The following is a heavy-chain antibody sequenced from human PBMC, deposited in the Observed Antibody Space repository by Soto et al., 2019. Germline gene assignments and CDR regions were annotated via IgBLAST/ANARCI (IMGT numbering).Heavy chain of an antibody. CDR1: GGSISSGGYY. Sequence: PSETLSLTCTLSGGSISSGGYYWSWIRQHPGKGLEWIGYIYYSGSTYYNPSLKSRVTISVDTSKNQFSLKLSSVTAADTAVYYCARDPLYGDPCVWGQGTLVTSPQ. CDR2: IYYSGST. CDR3: ARDPLYGDPCV. V-gene: IGHV4-31*03. J-gene: IGHJ4*02. D-gene: IGHD4-17*01.